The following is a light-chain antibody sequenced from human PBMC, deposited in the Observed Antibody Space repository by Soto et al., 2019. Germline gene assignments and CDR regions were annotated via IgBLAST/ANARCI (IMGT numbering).Light chain of an antibody. J-gene: IGLJ3*02. V-gene: IGLV2-14*01. Sequence: QSVLTQPASVSGSPGQSITISCTGTSSDVGGYNYVSWYQQHPGKATKLMIYDVSNRPSGVSNRFPGSKSGNTYSQTISGLQAEDDADYYCSSYTSSSTGVFGRWTKHTVL. CDR2: DVS. CDR3: SSYTSSSTGV. CDR1: SSDVGGYNY.